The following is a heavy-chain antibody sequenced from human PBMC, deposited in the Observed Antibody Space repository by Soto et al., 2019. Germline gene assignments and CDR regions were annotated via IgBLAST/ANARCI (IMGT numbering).Heavy chain of an antibody. CDR3: SRGTYYPQSSGLHADY. D-gene: IGHD3-22*01. CDR1: GLTFNDYA. Sequence: GSLSLSCATSGLTFNDYAMDWVRQAPGQGLEWVAIISSDGHHQFYLDNLRGRFTVSRDNSKNTLYLQMNSLRPEDTAVYYCSRGTYYPQSSGLHADYWGPGTVVTVSS. V-gene: IGHV3-30*03. CDR2: ISSDGHHQ. J-gene: IGHJ4*02.